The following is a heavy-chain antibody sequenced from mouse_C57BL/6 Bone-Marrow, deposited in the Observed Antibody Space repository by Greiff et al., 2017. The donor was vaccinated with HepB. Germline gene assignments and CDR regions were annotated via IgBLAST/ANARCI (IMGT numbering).Heavy chain of an antibody. J-gene: IGHJ3*01. CDR3: ARAEYFGRFAY. V-gene: IGHV1-52*01. CDR1: GYTFTSYW. D-gene: IGHD2-1*01. Sequence: QVQLQQPGAELVRPGSSVKLSCKASGYTFTSYWMHWVKQRPRQGLEWIGNIDPSDSETHYNQMFKDQATLTVDNSSSTAYMQLSILTSEDSAVYYCARAEYFGRFAYWGQGTLVTVSA. CDR2: IDPSDSET.